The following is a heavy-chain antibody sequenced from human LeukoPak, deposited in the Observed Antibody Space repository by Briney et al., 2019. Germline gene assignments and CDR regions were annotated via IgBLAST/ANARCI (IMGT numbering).Heavy chain of an antibody. V-gene: IGHV3-48*02. J-gene: IGHJ3*02. Sequence: PGGSLRLSCAASGFTFSTCNMNWVRQAPGKGLEWLSYIRSGGTINYADSVKGRFIISRDNAKSSLYLQMNSLRDEDTAVYYCARDEAYGFDTWGQGTMVTVSS. CDR1: GFTFSTCN. CDR3: ARDEAYGFDT. CDR2: IRSGGTI.